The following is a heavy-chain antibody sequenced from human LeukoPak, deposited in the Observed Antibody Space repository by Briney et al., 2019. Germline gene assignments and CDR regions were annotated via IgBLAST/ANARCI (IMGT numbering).Heavy chain of an antibody. D-gene: IGHD1-26*01. V-gene: IGHV4-59*01. CDR3: ARSVVGADRGYYFDY. Sequence: SETLSLTCTVSGGSFSSYYWSWIRQPPGKGLEWIGYIYYSGSTNYNPSLKSRVTISVDTSKNQFSLKLSSVTAADTAVYYCARSVVGADRGYYFDYWGQGTLVTVSS. J-gene: IGHJ4*02. CDR2: IYYSGST. CDR1: GGSFSSYY.